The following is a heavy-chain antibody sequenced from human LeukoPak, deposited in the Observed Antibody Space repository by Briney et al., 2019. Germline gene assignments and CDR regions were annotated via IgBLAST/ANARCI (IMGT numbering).Heavy chain of an antibody. CDR1: GFTFSSYG. CDR2: ISYDGSNK. V-gene: IGHV3-30*18. D-gene: IGHD1-1*01. J-gene: IGHJ4*02. CDR3: AKFPTLENYFDY. Sequence: GRSLRLSCAVSGFTFSSYGMHWVRQAPGKGLEWVAVISYDGSNKYYADSVKGRFTISRDNPKNTLYLQMNSLRAEDTAVYYCAKFPTLENYFDYWGQGTLVTVSS.